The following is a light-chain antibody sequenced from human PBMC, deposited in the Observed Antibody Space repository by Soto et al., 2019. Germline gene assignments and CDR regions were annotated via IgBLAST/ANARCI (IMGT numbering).Light chain of an antibody. Sequence: QSALTQPASVSGSPGQSITISCTGTSSDVGGHNYVSWYQQHPGKAPKLLISEVSNRPSGVPNRFSGSKSGNTASLTISGLQTEDEADYYCSSYTSTNTYLVFGGGTKLTVL. V-gene: IGLV2-14*01. CDR1: SSDVGGHNY. J-gene: IGLJ2*01. CDR3: SSYTSTNTYLV. CDR2: EVS.